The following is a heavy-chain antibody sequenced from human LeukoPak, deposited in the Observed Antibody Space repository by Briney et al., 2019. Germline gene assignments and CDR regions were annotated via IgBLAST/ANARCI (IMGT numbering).Heavy chain of an antibody. D-gene: IGHD1-26*01. CDR1: GFTFNSYA. J-gene: IGHJ1*01. CDR2: VTGSGDST. Sequence: GGSLRLSCVASGFTFNSYAMSWVRQAPGKGLEWVSAVTGSGDSTHYADSVKGWFTISRDNSKSTLYLQMNSLRAEDTAVYYCADQYSGSYQYFRHWGQGTLVTVSS. V-gene: IGHV3-23*01. CDR3: ADQYSGSYQYFRH.